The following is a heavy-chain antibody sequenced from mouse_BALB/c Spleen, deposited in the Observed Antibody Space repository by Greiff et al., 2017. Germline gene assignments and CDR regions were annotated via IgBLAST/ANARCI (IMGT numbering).Heavy chain of an antibody. Sequence: LQESGPELVKPGASVRISCKASGYTFTSYYIHWVKQRPGQGLEWIGWIYPGNVNTKYNEKFKGKATLTADKSSSTAYMQLSSLTSEDSAVYFCARGGTYAMDYWGQGTSVTVSS. V-gene: IGHV1S56*01. CDR3: ARGGTYAMDY. CDR2: IYPGNVNT. CDR1: GYTFTSYY. J-gene: IGHJ4*01.